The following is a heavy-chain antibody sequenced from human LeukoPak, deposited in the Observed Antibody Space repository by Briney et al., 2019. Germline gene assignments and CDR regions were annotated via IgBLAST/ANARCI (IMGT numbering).Heavy chain of an antibody. D-gene: IGHD1-7*01. CDR1: RFTFSLYW. J-gene: IGHJ4*02. CDR3: ARGGNSPDY. Sequence: GGSLRLSCAASRFTFSLYWMSWVRQAPGKGLEWVAGINQDESEKSYVDSVKGRFTISRDSAKNSLYLQMNSLRAEDTAVYFCARGGNSPDYWGQGSLVTVSS. V-gene: IGHV3-7*03. CDR2: INQDESEK.